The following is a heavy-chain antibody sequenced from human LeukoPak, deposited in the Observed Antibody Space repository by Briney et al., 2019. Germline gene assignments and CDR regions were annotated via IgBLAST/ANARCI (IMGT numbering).Heavy chain of an antibody. CDR1: GFTFSSYG. Sequence: QPGGSLRLSCAASGFTFSSYGMHWVRQAPGKGLEWVAVISYDGSNKYYADSVKGRFTISRDNSKNTLYLQMNSLRAEDTAVYYCAKDQVLGIAPGAFDIWGQGTMVTVSS. CDR2: ISYDGSNK. J-gene: IGHJ3*02. V-gene: IGHV3-30*18. CDR3: AKDQVLGIAPGAFDI. D-gene: IGHD6-13*01.